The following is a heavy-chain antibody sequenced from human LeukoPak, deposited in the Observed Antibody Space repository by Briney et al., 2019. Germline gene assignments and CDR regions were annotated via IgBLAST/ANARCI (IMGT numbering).Heavy chain of an antibody. D-gene: IGHD3-22*01. CDR2: IYYSGST. Sequence: SEXXXXXCTXSGDSISSSSXYWDWIRQCPGXXLEWIGTIYYSGSTYYNASLKSRLFISIDTSNNPFSLRLSFVTAADTAVYYCARRRYYDSTGYLDWGQGTLITVSS. CDR3: ARRRYYDSTGYLD. V-gene: IGHV4-39*01. CDR1: GDSISSSSXY. J-gene: IGHJ1*01.